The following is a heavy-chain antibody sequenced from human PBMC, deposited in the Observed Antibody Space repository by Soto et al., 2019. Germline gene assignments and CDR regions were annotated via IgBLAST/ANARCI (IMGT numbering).Heavy chain of an antibody. J-gene: IGHJ6*02. Sequence: ETLSLTCAVSGYSIGNTYYWGWIRQPPGKGLEWIGNIYHSGTTYYNPSLESRVTISVDTSNNQFSLKLSPVTAADTAVYYCARDFYGDYAAQYYGMDVWGQGTKVTVSS. V-gene: IGHV4-38-2*01. CDR3: ARDFYGDYAAQYYGMDV. CDR2: IYHSGTT. D-gene: IGHD4-17*01. CDR1: GYSIGNTYY.